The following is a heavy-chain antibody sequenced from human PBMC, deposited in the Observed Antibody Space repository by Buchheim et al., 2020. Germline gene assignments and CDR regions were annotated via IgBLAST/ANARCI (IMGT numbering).Heavy chain of an antibody. CDR3: ARGSASYGDYEDYYYYYYMDV. J-gene: IGHJ6*03. D-gene: IGHD4-17*01. V-gene: IGHV4-31*03. CDR1: GGSISSGGYY. CDR2: IYYSGST. Sequence: QVQLQESGPGLVKPSQTLSLTCTVSGGSISSGGYYWSWIRQHPGKGLEWIGYIYYSGSTYYNPSLKSRVTISVDTSKNQFSLKLSSVTAADTAVYYCARGSASYGDYEDYYYYYYMDVWGKGTT.